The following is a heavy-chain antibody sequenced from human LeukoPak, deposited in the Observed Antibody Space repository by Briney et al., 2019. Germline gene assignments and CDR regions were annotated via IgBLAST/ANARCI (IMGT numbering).Heavy chain of an antibody. CDR2: IKQDGSEK. J-gene: IGHJ4*02. V-gene: IGHV3-7*01. D-gene: IGHD1-26*01. CDR1: GFSFSSYW. CDR3: ARDHIAGATNFDS. Sequence: GGSLRLSCAVSGFSFSSYWMSWVRQAPGKGLEWVANIKQDGSEKYYVDSVKGRFTISRDNAKNSLYLQMNSLRAEDTAVYYCARDHIAGATNFDSWGQGSLVTVSS.